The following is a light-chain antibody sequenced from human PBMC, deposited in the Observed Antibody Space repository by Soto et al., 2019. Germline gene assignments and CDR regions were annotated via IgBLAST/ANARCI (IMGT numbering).Light chain of an antibody. J-gene: IGKJ4*01. Sequence: DIQMTQSPSSLSASVGDRVTITCRASQGIGNDVTWYQHKLGEAPKRLVTAASILRSGVPSRFSGSGSGTEFTLTISSVQPEDLATYYCLQPNSGPFTFGGGTKVEIE. CDR3: LQPNSGPFT. CDR1: QGIGND. CDR2: AAS. V-gene: IGKV1-17*01.